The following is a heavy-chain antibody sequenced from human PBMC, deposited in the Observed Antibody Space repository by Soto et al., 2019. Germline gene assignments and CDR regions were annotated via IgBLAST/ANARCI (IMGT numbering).Heavy chain of an antibody. V-gene: IGHV1-8*01. CDR3: ARGGDIVLVPAADRPNYYYYYGMDV. J-gene: IGHJ6*02. CDR1: GYTFTSYD. Sequence: GASVKVSCKASGYTFTSYDINWVRQATGQGLEWMGWMNPNSGNTGYAQKFQGRVTMTRNTSISTAYMELSSLRSEDTAVYYCARGGDIVLVPAADRPNYYYYYGMDVWGQGTTVTVSS. CDR2: MNPNSGNT. D-gene: IGHD2-2*01.